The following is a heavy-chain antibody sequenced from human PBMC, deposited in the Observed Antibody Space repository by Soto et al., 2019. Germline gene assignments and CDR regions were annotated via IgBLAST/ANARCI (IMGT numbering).Heavy chain of an antibody. CDR3: ARPDTVRGVSY. Sequence: EVQLVESGGGLVQPGGSLRLSCVVSGFTVSNNYMSWVRQAPGKGLEWVSVIYSGGSTAYITSVKGRFTISRDNSKNTVYLQRNSLRAEDTAVYYCARPDTVRGVSYWGQGTLVTVSS. V-gene: IGHV3-66*01. J-gene: IGHJ4*02. CDR1: GFTVSNNY. CDR2: IYSGGST. D-gene: IGHD3-10*01.